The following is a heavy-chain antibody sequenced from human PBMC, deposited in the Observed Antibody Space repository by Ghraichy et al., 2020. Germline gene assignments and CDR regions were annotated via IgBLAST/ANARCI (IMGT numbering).Heavy chain of an antibody. J-gene: IGHJ4*02. CDR1: GFTFSSYS. CDR3: ARRAGGTFREWDGYYFDY. CDR2: ISSSSSYI. Sequence: GGSLRLSCAASGFTFSSYSMNWVRQAPGKGLEWVSSISSSSSYIYYADSVKGRFTISRDNAKNSLYLQMNSLRAEDTAVYYCARRAGGTFREWDGYYFDYWGQGTLVTVSS. V-gene: IGHV3-21*01. D-gene: IGHD2/OR15-2a*01.